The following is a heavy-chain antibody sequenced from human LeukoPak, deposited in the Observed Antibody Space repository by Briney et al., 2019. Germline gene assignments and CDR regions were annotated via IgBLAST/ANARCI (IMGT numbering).Heavy chain of an antibody. CDR3: ARDLTYYDSSGYSTDF. D-gene: IGHD3-22*01. Sequence: ASVKVSCKASGYTLTDYYMHWVRQAPGQGLEWMGWINPNGGGTNYAQKFQGRVTMTRDTSISTAYMELNRLRSDDTAVYYCARDLTYYDSSGYSTDFWGQGTLVTVSS. V-gene: IGHV1-2*02. CDR2: INPNGGGT. J-gene: IGHJ4*02. CDR1: GYTLTDYY.